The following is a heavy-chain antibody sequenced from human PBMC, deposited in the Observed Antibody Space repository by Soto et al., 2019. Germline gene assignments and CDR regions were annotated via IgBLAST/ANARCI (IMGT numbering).Heavy chain of an antibody. V-gene: IGHV3-7*03. CDR1: IYTFSCDW. CDR3: ETQGHLDY. Sequence: RGSLRRSCDTSIYTFSCDWMTWVRQAPGKGPEWVAKIKQGVGERYYMDSGKGRFTISRDNGKNSVFLQMNRLRAEDTAVYYCETQGHLDYWGQGTVVTVSS. J-gene: IGHJ4*02. CDR2: IKQGVGER.